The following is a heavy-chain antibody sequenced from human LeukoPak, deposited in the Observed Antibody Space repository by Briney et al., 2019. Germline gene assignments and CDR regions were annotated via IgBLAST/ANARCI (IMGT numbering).Heavy chain of an antibody. V-gene: IGHV3-7*01. D-gene: IGHD2-8*01. Sequence: GGSLRLSCVASGFTFSSYWMSWVRQAPGKGLDWVANIKQDGSEKYYVDSVKGRFTISRDNAKNSLFLQMNSLRAEDTAVYYCARGWGDCTNVSCCTGGDVFDMWGQGTMVTVSS. CDR3: ARGWGDCTNVSCCTGGDVFDM. CDR2: IKQDGSEK. J-gene: IGHJ3*02. CDR1: GFTFSSYW.